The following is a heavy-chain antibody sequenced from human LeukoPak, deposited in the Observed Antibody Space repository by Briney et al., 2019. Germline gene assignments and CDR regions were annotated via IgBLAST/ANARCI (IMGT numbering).Heavy chain of an antibody. CDR3: ARDKDGSWVDSSGLRSLNY. CDR1: GYTFTSYY. V-gene: IGHV1-46*01. CDR2: INPSGGST. J-gene: IGHJ4*02. Sequence: ASVKVSCKASGYTFTSYYMHWVRHPPGQGLEWMGIINPSGGSTSYAQKFQGRVTMTRDTSTSTVYMELSSLRSEDTAVYYCARDKDGSWVDSSGLRSLNYWGQGTLVTVSS. D-gene: IGHD3-22*01.